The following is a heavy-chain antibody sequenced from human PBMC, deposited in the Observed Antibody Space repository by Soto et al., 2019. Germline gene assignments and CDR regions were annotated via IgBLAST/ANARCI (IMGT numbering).Heavy chain of an antibody. CDR1: GFTFSSYS. D-gene: IGHD2-2*01. Sequence: EVQLVESGGGLVKPGGSLRLSCAASGFTFSSYSMNWVRQAPGKGPEWVSSISSSSSYIYYADSVKGRFTISRDNAKNSLYLQMNSLRAEDTAVYYCARGTGGDFDYWGQGTLVTVSS. J-gene: IGHJ4*02. CDR2: ISSSSSYI. V-gene: IGHV3-21*01. CDR3: ARGTGGDFDY.